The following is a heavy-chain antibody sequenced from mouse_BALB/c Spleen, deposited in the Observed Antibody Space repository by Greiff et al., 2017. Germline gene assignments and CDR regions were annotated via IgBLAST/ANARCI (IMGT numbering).Heavy chain of an antibody. CDR3: ARRNYGYYAVDD. CDR1: GYTFTSYW. V-gene: IGHV1S81*02. CDR2: INPSNGRT. J-gene: IGHJ4*01. D-gene: IGHD2-1*01. Sequence: QVQLQQPGAELVKPGASVKLSCKASGYTFTSYWMHWVKQRPGQGLEWIGEINPSNGRTNYNEKFKSKATLTVDKSSSTAYMQLSSLTSEDSAVYYCARRNYGYYAVDDWGQGTSVTVSS.